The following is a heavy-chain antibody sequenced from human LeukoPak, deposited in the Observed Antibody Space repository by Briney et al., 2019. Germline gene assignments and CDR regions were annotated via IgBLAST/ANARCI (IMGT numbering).Heavy chain of an antibody. J-gene: IGHJ5*02. D-gene: IGHD3-3*01. V-gene: IGHV3-48*01. CDR1: AFNFSTYS. Sequence: GGSLRLSCAASAFNFSTYSMNWVRQAPGKGLEWVSYISRSSTTIYYADSVKGRFTISRDNAKNSLYLQMNSLRAEDTAVYYCAREGLRYSWFDPWGQGTLVTVSS. CDR2: ISRSSTTI. CDR3: AREGLRYSWFDP.